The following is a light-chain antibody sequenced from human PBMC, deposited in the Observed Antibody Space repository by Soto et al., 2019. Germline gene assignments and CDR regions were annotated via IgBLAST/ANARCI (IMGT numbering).Light chain of an antibody. CDR1: QSVSIY. J-gene: IGKJ4*01. CDR2: GAS. Sequence: IVITQSPPTLPVSPELRDPLSLRSSQSVSIYLAWYQQKPGQAPRLLIYGASSRATGIPARFSGSGSGTEFTLTISSLQSEDFAVYYCQQYNNWPPLTFGGGTKVDIK. V-gene: IGKV3-15*01. CDR3: QQYNNWPPLT.